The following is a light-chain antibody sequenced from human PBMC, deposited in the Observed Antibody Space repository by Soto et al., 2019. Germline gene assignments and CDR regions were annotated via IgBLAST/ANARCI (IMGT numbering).Light chain of an antibody. CDR1: SSKIARNT. Sequence: QSVLNQAPSACGTQGGRVTVCGSGRSSKIARNTVNWYQQLPGTAPTLLIYSNDQRPSGVPDRFSASKSGTSASLAISGLQSEDEADYYCASWDDSLNGHVFGTGTKVTVL. J-gene: IGLJ1*01. CDR2: SND. V-gene: IGLV1-44*01. CDR3: ASWDDSLNGHV.